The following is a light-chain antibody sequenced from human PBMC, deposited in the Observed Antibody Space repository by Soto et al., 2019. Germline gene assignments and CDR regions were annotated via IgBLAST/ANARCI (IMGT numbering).Light chain of an antibody. Sequence: DIQMTQSASTLSASVGDRVTITCRASQTISSWLAWYHQKPGKAPKLLIYDASSLESGVPSRFSGRGSGTQFTLTISSLQPDDFATYYCQPYNSFSGTFGPGTKVDIK. CDR2: DAS. CDR1: QTISSW. CDR3: QPYNSFSGT. V-gene: IGKV1-5*01. J-gene: IGKJ1*01.